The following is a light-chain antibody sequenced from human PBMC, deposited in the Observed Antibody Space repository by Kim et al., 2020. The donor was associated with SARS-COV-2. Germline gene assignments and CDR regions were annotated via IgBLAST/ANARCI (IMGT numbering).Light chain of an antibody. V-gene: IGLV2-23*01. CDR3: CAYGGNSWV. J-gene: IGLJ3*02. CDR1: SSDIGSSNL. CDR2: EGN. Sequence: QSALTQPASVSGSPGQSITISCTGTSSDIGSSNLVSWYQQHPGKAPKVIIYEGNKRPSGVSNRFSGSKSGNTASLTISGLQAEDEADYHCCAYGGNSWVFGGGTQLTVL.